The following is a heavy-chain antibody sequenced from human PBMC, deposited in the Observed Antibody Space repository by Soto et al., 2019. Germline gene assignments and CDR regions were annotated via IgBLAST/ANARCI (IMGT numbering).Heavy chain of an antibody. V-gene: IGHV3-48*04. CDR1: GFTFSSYS. D-gene: IGHD3-9*01. CDR2: IFVTSTTI. Sequence: EVQLVESGGGLVQPGGSLRLSCVASGFTFSSYSMVWVRQPPGKGLEWISYIFVTSTTIYYADSVKGRFTVSRDNTQNSLFLLMNSLRAEDTAIYYCARDKDWAFDYWGQGTLVTVPS. CDR3: ARDKDWAFDY. J-gene: IGHJ4*02.